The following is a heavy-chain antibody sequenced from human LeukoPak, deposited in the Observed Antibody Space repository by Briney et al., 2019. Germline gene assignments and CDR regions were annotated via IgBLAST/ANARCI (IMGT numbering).Heavy chain of an antibody. D-gene: IGHD4-17*01. CDR3: ARNHYGHPLDY. CDR2: IYYSGST. V-gene: IGHV4-61*01. J-gene: IGHJ4*02. CDR1: GGSISSGSYY. Sequence: NPSETLSLTCTVSGGSISSGSYYWSWIRQPPGKGLEWIGYIYYSGSTNYNPSLKSRVTISVDTSKNQFSLKLTSVTAADTAVYYCARNHYGHPLDYWGQGTLVTVSS.